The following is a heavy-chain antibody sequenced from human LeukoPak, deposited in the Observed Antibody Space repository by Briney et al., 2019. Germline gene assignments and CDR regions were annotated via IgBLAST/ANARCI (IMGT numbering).Heavy chain of an antibody. CDR2: FYTGGDT. CDR3: ARGGWYPESFQH. V-gene: IGHV3-53*01. D-gene: IGHD6-19*01. J-gene: IGHJ1*01. CDR1: GFTVSSNH. Sequence: GGSLRLSCAASGFTVSSNHMSWVRQAPGKGLEWVSVFYTGGDTYYADSVKGRFTISRDNSKNTLYLQMNSLRAEDTAVYYCARGGWYPESFQHWGQGALVTVSS.